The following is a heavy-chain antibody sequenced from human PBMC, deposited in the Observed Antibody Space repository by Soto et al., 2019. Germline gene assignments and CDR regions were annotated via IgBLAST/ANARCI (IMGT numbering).Heavy chain of an antibody. CDR1: GFTVSSNF. CDR3: ARQCGGDCSNAFDL. V-gene: IGHV3-66*04. J-gene: IGHJ3*01. D-gene: IGHD2-21*01. CDR2: LYSGPGT. Sequence: VQLVESGGGLVQPGESLRLSCEASGFTVSSNFMNWVRQSPEKGLEWRSVLYSGPGTYYADSVKDRFTISRDNTKNTLYLQLNRLRTEDTAIYYCARQCGGDCSNAFDLWGQGTMVTVSP.